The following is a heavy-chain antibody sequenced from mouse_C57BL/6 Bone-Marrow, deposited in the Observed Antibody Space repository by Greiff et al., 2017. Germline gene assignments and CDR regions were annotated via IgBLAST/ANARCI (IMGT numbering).Heavy chain of an antibody. V-gene: IGHV1-85*01. Sequence: QVQLQQSGPELVKPGASVKLSCKASGYTFTSYDINWVKQRPGQGLEWIGWIYTRDGSTKYNEKFKGKATLTVATSSSTADMELHSLTSEDAAVYFCARDYGSSYWYFDVWGTGTTVTVSS. J-gene: IGHJ1*03. CDR1: GYTFTSYD. D-gene: IGHD1-1*01. CDR2: IYTRDGST. CDR3: ARDYGSSYWYFDV.